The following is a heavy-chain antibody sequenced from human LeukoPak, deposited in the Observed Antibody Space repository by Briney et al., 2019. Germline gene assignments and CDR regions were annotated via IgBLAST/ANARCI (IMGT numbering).Heavy chain of an antibody. Sequence: GASVKVSCKASSYTFTSYYMHWVRQAPGQGLEWMGIINPSDGSTSYAHKFQGRVTMTRDTSTSTVYMELSSLRSEDTAVYYCARDYHPTTQYDFWSGSLDYWGQGTLVTVSS. V-gene: IGHV1-46*01. CDR1: SYTFTSYY. CDR2: INPSDGST. CDR3: ARDYHPTTQYDFWSGSLDY. D-gene: IGHD3-3*01. J-gene: IGHJ4*02.